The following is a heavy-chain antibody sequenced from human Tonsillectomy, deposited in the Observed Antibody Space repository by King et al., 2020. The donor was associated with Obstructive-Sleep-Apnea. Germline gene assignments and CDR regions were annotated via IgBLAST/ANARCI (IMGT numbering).Heavy chain of an antibody. Sequence: VQLVESGGGLVQPGGSLRLSCAASGFTFSSYDMHWVRQATRKGLEWGSGICTAGDTYYPCSVKGPFTISIENAKNSLYLQKNRLRAGDTALYFCARAFLSYSSSWYIGYWGQGTLVTVSS. V-gene: IGHV3-13*01. CDR3: ARAFLSYSSSWYIGY. CDR1: GFTFSSYD. J-gene: IGHJ4*02. D-gene: IGHD6-13*01. CDR2: ICTAGDT.